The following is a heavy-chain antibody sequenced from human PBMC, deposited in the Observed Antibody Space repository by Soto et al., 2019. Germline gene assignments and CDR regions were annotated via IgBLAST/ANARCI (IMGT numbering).Heavy chain of an antibody. Sequence: XSVKVSFKASGYAFTSYGISWVRQAPGQGLEWMGWISAYNGNTNYAQKLQGRVTMTTDTSTSTAYMELRSLRSDDTAVYYCARGSVPYYYDSSISPLDYWGQGTLVTV. CDR1: GYAFTSYG. CDR2: ISAYNGNT. D-gene: IGHD3-22*01. V-gene: IGHV1-18*04. J-gene: IGHJ4*02. CDR3: ARGSVPYYYDSSISPLDY.